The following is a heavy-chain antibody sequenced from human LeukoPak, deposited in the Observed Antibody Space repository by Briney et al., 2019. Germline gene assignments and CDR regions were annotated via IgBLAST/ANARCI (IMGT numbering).Heavy chain of an antibody. Sequence: SVTLSLTCTVSGGSISRYYWRWIRQPPGKGLVWIGYIYYSGSTNYNPSLKGRVTISVDTSKNQFSLKLSSVTAADTAVYYCARFAYGLPWYFDYWGQGTLVTVSS. CDR1: GGSISRYY. CDR3: ARFAYGLPWYFDY. CDR2: IYYSGST. D-gene: IGHD3-10*01. J-gene: IGHJ4*02. V-gene: IGHV4-59*01.